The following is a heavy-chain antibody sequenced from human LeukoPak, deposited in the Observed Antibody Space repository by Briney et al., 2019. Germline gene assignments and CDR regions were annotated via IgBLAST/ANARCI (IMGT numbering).Heavy chain of an antibody. CDR1: GFTFSSYW. Sequence: PGGSLRLSCAASGFTFSSYWIHWVRQAPGKGLVWVSRIKSDGSSTSYADSVKGRFTISRDNAKNTLYLQMNSLSAEDTAVYYCAKPRRMMVASLHFDCWGQGTLVTVSS. CDR2: IKSDGSST. V-gene: IGHV3-74*01. D-gene: IGHD2-15*01. J-gene: IGHJ4*02. CDR3: AKPRRMMVASLHFDC.